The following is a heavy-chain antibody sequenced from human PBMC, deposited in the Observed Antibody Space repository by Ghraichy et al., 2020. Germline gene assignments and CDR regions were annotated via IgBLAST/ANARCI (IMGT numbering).Heavy chain of an antibody. J-gene: IGHJ6*02. CDR2: ISGSGGST. CDR1: GFTFSSYA. Sequence: GGSLRLSCAASGFTFSSYAMSWVRQAPGKGLEWVSAISGSGGSTYYADSVKGRFTISRDNSKNTLYLQMNSLRAEDTAVYYCAKDDAIHGYDFWSGYYNWVGSRAMDYYYYGMDVWGQGTTVTVPS. CDR3: AKDDAIHGYDFWSGYYNWVGSRAMDYYYYGMDV. V-gene: IGHV3-23*01. D-gene: IGHD3-3*01.